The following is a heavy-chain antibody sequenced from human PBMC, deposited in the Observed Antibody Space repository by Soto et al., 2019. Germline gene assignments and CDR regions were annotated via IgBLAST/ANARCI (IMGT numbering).Heavy chain of an antibody. CDR1: GGSISSSSYY. J-gene: IGHJ3*02. V-gene: IGHV4-39*01. D-gene: IGHD6-6*01. CDR2: IYYSGST. Sequence: QLQLQESGPGLVKPSETLSLTCTVSGGSISSSSYYWGWIRQPPGKGLEWIGSIYYSGSTYYNPSLKSRVTISVDTSKNQFSLKLSSVTAADTAVYYCARQIWWAAPRDAFDIWGQGTMVTVSS. CDR3: ARQIWWAAPRDAFDI.